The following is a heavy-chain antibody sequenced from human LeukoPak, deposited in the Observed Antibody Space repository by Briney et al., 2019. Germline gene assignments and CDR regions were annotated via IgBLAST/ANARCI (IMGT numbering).Heavy chain of an antibody. V-gene: IGHV3-21*06. D-gene: IGHD6-13*01. J-gene: IGHJ4*02. CDR1: GFTFSSYC. CDR2: ISGSGHDR. CDR3: ARDGFLEAAEWYPPYFAY. Sequence: NPGGSLRLSCSASGFTFSSYCMNWVRQAPGKGLEWVSSISGSGHDRYFADSIKGRFTISRDNAKNSLYLQMNSLRAEDTAVYYCARDGFLEAAEWYPPYFAYWGQGSLVTVSS.